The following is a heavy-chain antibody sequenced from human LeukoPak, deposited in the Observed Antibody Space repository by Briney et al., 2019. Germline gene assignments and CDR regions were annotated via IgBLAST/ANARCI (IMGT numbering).Heavy chain of an antibody. V-gene: IGHV3-20*04. Sequence: GGSLRLSCAASGHSFDAHGMSWVRQAPGKGLEWVSGINRNGQSTAYAASVKRRFTISRDNAKNSLYLKMNSVGAEDTALYFCARDIPISTLEDWGEGTLVTVS. CDR1: GHSFDAHG. CDR3: ARDIPISTLED. CDR2: INRNGQST. J-gene: IGHJ4*02. D-gene: IGHD3-3*01.